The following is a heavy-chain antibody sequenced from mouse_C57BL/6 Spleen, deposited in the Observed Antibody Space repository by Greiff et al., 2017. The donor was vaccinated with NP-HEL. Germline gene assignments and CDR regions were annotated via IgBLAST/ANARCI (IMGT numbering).Heavy chain of an antibody. CDR3: ARSGGLRLWYFDV. D-gene: IGHD2-4*01. CDR2: IYPGDGDT. J-gene: IGHJ1*03. Sequence: VQLQQSGPELVKPGASVKISCKASGYAFSSSWMNWVKQRPGKGLEWIGRIYPGDGDTNYNGKFKGKATLTADKSSSTAYMQLSSLTSEDSAVYFCARSGGLRLWYFDVWGTGTTVTVSS. V-gene: IGHV1-82*01. CDR1: GYAFSSSW.